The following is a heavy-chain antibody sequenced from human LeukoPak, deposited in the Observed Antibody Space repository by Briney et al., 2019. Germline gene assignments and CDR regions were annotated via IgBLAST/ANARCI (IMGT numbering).Heavy chain of an antibody. CDR2: IIPILGIA. Sequence: SVKVSCKASGGTFSSYAISWVRQAPGQGLEWMGRIIPILGIANYAQKFQGRVAITADKSTSTAYMELSSLRSEDTAVYYCARGFNYYDSSGHRLGYWGQGTLVTVSS. V-gene: IGHV1-69*04. CDR1: GGTFSSYA. CDR3: ARGFNYYDSSGHRLGY. D-gene: IGHD3-22*01. J-gene: IGHJ4*02.